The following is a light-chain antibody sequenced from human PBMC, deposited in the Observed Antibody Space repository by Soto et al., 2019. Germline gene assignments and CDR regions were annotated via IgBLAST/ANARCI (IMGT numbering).Light chain of an antibody. V-gene: IGKV1-5*01. CDR2: DAS. J-gene: IGKJ1*01. Sequence: DFQMTQSLSTLSASIGDRVTITCRASESIRTWLAWYQHKPGKAPKFLIYDASSLESGVPSRFSGSGSGTEFTLTISNLQPDDFATYFCQQYHNYPRTFGQGTKVEIK. CDR3: QQYHNYPRT. CDR1: ESIRTW.